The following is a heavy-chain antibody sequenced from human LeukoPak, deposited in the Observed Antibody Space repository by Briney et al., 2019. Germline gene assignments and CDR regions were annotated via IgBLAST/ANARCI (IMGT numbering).Heavy chain of an antibody. J-gene: IGHJ4*02. CDR1: GFTFSSYA. CDR2: ISFDGTDA. CDR3: ARAPVTSCRGAFCYPFDY. D-gene: IGHD2-15*01. Sequence: GGSLRLSCAASGFTFSSYAIHWVRQAPGKGLEWVAVISFDGTDAFYADSVKGRFTISRDNSKNTLYLQMNSLRADDTAVYYCARAPVTSCRGAFCYPFDYWGQGTLVTVSS. V-gene: IGHV3-30*04.